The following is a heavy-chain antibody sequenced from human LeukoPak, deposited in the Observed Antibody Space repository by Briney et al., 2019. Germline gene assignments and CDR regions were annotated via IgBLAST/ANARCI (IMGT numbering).Heavy chain of an antibody. CDR1: GFTFSSYG. J-gene: IGHJ4*02. CDR2: IRYDGSNK. V-gene: IGHV3-30*02. Sequence: GGSLRLSCAASGFTFSSYGMHWVRQAPGKGLEWVAFIRYDGSNKYYADSVKGRFTISRDNSKNTLYLQMNSLRAEDTAVYYSAKDRSSGRYFDYWGQGTLVTVSS. CDR3: AKDRSSGRYFDY. D-gene: IGHD6-19*01.